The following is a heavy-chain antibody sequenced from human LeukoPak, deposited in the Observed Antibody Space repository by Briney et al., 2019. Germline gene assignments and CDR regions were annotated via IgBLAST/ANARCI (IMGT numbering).Heavy chain of an antibody. CDR3: AKDPSPYSSSWSTFDY. CDR2: ISGSGGST. V-gene: IGHV3-23*01. CDR1: GFTFSSYA. J-gene: IGHJ4*02. D-gene: IGHD6-13*01. Sequence: PGGSLRLSCAASGFTFSSYAMSWVRQAPGKGLEWVSAISGSGGSTYYADSVKGRFTISRDNSKNTLYLQMNSLRAEDTAVYYCAKDPSPYSSSWSTFDYWGQETLVTVSS.